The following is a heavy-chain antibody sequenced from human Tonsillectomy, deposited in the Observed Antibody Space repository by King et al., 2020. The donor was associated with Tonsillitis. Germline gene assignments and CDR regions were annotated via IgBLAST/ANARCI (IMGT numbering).Heavy chain of an antibody. CDR2: ISYDGSNK. D-gene: IGHD6-13*01. Sequence: VQLVESGGGVVQPGRSLRLSCAASGFTFSSYGMHWVRQAPGKGLEGVAVISYDGSNKYYADSVKGRFTISRDNSKNTLYLQMNSLRAEDTAVYYCAKGSSDAFDIWGQGTMVTVSS. V-gene: IGHV3-30*18. CDR3: AKGSSDAFDI. J-gene: IGHJ3*02. CDR1: GFTFSSYG.